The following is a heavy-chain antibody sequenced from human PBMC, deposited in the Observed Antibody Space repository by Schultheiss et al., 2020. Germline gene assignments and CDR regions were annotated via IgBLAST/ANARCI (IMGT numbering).Heavy chain of an antibody. Sequence: ASVKVSCKASGGTFSSYAISWVRQAPGQGLEWMGWINTNSGDTNYAQKFQGRVTMTRDTSISTAYMELSRLRSDDTAVYYCARGDMDDFTGPEVRYYYGMDVWGQGTTVTVSS. CDR2: INTNSGDT. CDR1: GGTFSSYA. CDR3: ARGDMDDFTGPEVRYYYGMDV. D-gene: IGHD3-3*01. V-gene: IGHV1-2*02. J-gene: IGHJ6*02.